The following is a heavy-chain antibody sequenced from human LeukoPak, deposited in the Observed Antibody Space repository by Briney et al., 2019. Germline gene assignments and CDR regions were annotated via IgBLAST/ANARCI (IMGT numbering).Heavy chain of an antibody. CDR2: ISPYNGNT. V-gene: IGHV1-18*01. CDR1: GYTFTSIG. D-gene: IGHD3-3*01. CDR3: ARGPEYYDFWSGYKYYYYGMDV. J-gene: IGHJ6*02. Sequence: ASVKVSCKASGYTFTSIGISWVRQAPGQGLEWMGWISPYNGNTNYAQKLQGRVTMTTDTSTSTAYMELRSLRSDDTAVYYCARGPEYYDFWSGYKYYYYGMDVWGQGTTVTVSS.